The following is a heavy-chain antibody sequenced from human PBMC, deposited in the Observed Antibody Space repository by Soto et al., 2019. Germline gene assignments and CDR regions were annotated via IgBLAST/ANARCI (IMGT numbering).Heavy chain of an antibody. D-gene: IGHD6-13*01. CDR1: GYTFTGYY. J-gene: IGHJ4*02. CDR2: INPNTGGT. Sequence: GASVKVSCKASGYTFTGYYIHWVRQAPGQGLEWMGWINPNTGGTNYAQKFQGRVTMTRDTSISTAYMELSRLRSDDTALYYCARDTRISAAGTLDYWGPGTTVTVSS. CDR3: ARDTRISAAGTLDY. V-gene: IGHV1-2*02.